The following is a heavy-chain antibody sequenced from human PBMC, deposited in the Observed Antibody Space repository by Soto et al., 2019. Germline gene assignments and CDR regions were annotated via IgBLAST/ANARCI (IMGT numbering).Heavy chain of an antibody. V-gene: IGHV4-39*01. CDR3: ARPGSASGWYYFDS. Sequence: QLQLLESGPGLVKPSETLSLTCTVSGELISSGRYFWGWVRQFPGKGLEWIGSRSYSGNTYYKPSLKSRVTMSKDTSKNQFSLNLTSVTAADTAIYYCARPGSASGWYYFDSWGPGVLVTVSS. D-gene: IGHD6-19*01. CDR2: RSYSGNT. CDR1: GELISSGRYF. J-gene: IGHJ4*02.